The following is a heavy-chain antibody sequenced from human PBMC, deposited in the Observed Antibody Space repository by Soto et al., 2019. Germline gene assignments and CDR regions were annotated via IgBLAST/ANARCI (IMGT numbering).Heavy chain of an antibody. J-gene: IGHJ4*02. D-gene: IGHD2-2*01. V-gene: IGHV1-18*01. CDR3: ARGPESRSTAYFDY. Sequence: QVQLVQSGAEVKKPGASVKVSCKASGFPFTDYGFTWVRQATGEGLEWMGWISAYTGNTNYAQKVQGRVTMSTDTSTSTAYLELRSLRSDDTAVYYCARGPESRSTAYFDYWGQGTLVTVSS. CDR2: ISAYTGNT. CDR1: GFPFTDYG.